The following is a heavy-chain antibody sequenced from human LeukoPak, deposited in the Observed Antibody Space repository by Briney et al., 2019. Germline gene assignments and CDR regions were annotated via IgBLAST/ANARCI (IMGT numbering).Heavy chain of an antibody. J-gene: IGHJ4*02. V-gene: IGHV1-2*02. CDR2: IDPNSGGT. CDR1: GYTFTGYY. CDR3: AKDLGSGSYQPSDY. Sequence: ASVKVSCKTFGYTFTGYYMHWLRQAPGQGLEWMGWIDPNSGGTNYAQRFQGRVTMTRDTSISTVYMELSSLRSDDTAVYYCAKDLGSGSYQPSDYWGQGTLVTVSS. D-gene: IGHD1-26*01.